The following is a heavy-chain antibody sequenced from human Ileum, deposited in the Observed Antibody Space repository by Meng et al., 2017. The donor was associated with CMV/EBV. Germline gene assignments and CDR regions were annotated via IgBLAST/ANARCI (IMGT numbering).Heavy chain of an antibody. V-gene: IGHV3-48*03. CDR1: RFTFSTYE. Sequence: GESLKISCAASRFTFSTYEMNWVRQAPGKGLEWVSYISTSGSTMYYADSVKGRFTISRDNARNSLYLQMNSLRADDTAVYYCAKGEVGATDYWGQGTLVTVSS. J-gene: IGHJ4*02. CDR3: AKGEVGATDY. D-gene: IGHD1-26*01. CDR2: ISTSGSTM.